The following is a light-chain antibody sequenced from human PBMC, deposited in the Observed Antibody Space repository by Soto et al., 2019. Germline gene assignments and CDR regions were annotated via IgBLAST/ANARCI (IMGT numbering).Light chain of an antibody. Sequence: QSVLTQPPSVSEAPGQKGTISCSGSSSNIGNRYVSWYQQVPGTAPKLLIYENGKRPSGIPDRFSGSKSGTSATLDIIGLQTGDEADYYCATGDGDLRVAVFGADTQLTVL. V-gene: IGLV1-51*02. J-gene: IGLJ7*01. CDR3: ATGDGDLRVAV. CDR2: ENG. CDR1: SSNIGNRY.